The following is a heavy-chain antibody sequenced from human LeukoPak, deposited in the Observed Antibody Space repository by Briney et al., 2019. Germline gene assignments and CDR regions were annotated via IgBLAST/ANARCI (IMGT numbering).Heavy chain of an antibody. Sequence: GGSLRLSCAASGFTFSSYEMNWVRQAPGKGLEWVSYISSSGSTIYYADSVKGRFTISRDNAKNSLYPQMNSLRAEDTAVYYCARDLTYCSSTSCYEDYYYGMDVWGQGTTVTVSS. D-gene: IGHD2-2*01. J-gene: IGHJ6*02. CDR2: ISSSGSTI. CDR1: GFTFSSYE. V-gene: IGHV3-48*03. CDR3: ARDLTYCSSTSCYEDYYYGMDV.